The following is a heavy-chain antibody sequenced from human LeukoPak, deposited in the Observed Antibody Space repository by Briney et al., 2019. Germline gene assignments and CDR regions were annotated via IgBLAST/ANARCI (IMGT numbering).Heavy chain of an antibody. V-gene: IGHV4-39*07. Sequence: SETLSLTCTVSGVSISSSRYYWGGIRQPPRKGLEWIGSMYYSGSTYYNPSLQSRVTISVDTSKNQFSLKVSSVTAADTAVYYCARDLGGWANWGQGTLVTVSS. J-gene: IGHJ4*02. D-gene: IGHD6-19*01. CDR3: ARDLGGWAN. CDR1: GVSISSSRYY. CDR2: MYYSGST.